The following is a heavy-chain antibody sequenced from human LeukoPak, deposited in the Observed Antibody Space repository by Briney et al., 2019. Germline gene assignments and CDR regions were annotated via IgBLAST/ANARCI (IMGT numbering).Heavy chain of an antibody. D-gene: IGHD4-11*01. CDR3: AREPVTQDYFDY. V-gene: IGHV1-8*01. CDR2: INPKSGNT. CDR1: GYTFTSYD. J-gene: IGHJ4*02. Sequence: ASVTVSCTASGYTFTSYDINWVRQATGQGLEWMGWINPKSGNTGYAQKFQGRVTMTKDTSIGTAYMELSSLRSEDTAVYYRAREPVTQDYFDYWGQGTLVTVSS.